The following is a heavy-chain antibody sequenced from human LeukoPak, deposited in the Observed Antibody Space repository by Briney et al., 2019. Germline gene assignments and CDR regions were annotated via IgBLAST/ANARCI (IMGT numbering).Heavy chain of an antibody. CDR1: GFTVSSNY. J-gene: IGHJ6*02. CDR3: ARGSSWAGYYYYGMDV. CDR2: IYSGGST. D-gene: IGHD6-13*01. V-gene: IGHV3-66*01. Sequence: GGSLRLSCAASGFTVSSNYMSWVPQAPGKGLEGVSVIYSGGSTYYADPVKGRFTISRDNSKNTLYLQMNSLRAKDTAVYYCARGSSWAGYYYYGMDVWGQGTTVPVSS.